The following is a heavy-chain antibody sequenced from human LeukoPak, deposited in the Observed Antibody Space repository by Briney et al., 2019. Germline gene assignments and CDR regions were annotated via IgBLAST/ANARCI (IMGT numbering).Heavy chain of an antibody. V-gene: IGHV3-66*01. CDR2: IYSGGST. D-gene: IGHD5-12*01. CDR1: GFTVSSNY. CDR3: AREGLVATIDY. Sequence: PGGSLRLSWAASGFTVSSNYMGWVRQAPGKGLEWVSVIYSGGSTYYADSVKGRFTISRDNSKNTLYLQMNSLRAEDTAVYYCAREGLVATIDYWAQGTLVTVSS. J-gene: IGHJ4*02.